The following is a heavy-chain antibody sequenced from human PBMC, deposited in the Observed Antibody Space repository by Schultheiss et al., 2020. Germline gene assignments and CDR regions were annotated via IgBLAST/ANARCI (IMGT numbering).Heavy chain of an antibody. J-gene: IGHJ4*02. Sequence: GESLKISCEVSGFTFSGYHINWVRQSPGKGLMWVSGIWGSGGGTFYADSVKGRFTISRDDSKNTVYLQMNSLRAEDTAVYYCAKGGLYCGGDCINIWGQGTLVTVS. V-gene: IGHV3-23*01. CDR1: GFTFSGYH. D-gene: IGHD2-21*02. CDR2: IWGSGGGT. CDR3: AKGGLYCGGDCINI.